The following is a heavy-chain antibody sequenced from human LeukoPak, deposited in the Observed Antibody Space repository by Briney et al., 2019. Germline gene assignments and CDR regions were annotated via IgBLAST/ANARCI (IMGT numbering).Heavy chain of an antibody. J-gene: IGHJ5*02. CDR2: IDPSDSYT. CDR3: ARLPRASGSHNWFDP. CDR1: GYSFTSYW. Sequence: GESLKTSCKASGYSFTSYWINWVRQMPGKGLQWMGRIDPSDSYTDYSPSFQGHVTIPADKSISTSYLQWTSLKASDTAMYYCARLPRASGSHNWFDPSGQGTLVTVSS. V-gene: IGHV5-10-1*01. D-gene: IGHD3-10*01.